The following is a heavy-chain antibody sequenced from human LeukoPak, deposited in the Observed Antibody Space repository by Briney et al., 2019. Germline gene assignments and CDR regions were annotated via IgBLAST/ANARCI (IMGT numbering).Heavy chain of an antibody. CDR1: GFTFSSYW. V-gene: IGHV3-7*01. D-gene: IGHD3-22*01. CDR3: GRDGLSSGGDY. CDR2: IKQDGSEK. Sequence: GGSLRLSCAASGFTFSSYWMSWVRQAPGKGLEWVANIKQDGSEKYYVDSVKGRFTISRDNANNSLYLQMDGLRAEDTAVYYCGRDGLSSGGDYWGQGTLVTVSS. J-gene: IGHJ4*02.